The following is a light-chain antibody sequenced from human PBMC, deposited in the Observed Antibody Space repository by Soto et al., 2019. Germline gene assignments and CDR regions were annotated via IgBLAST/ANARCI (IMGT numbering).Light chain of an antibody. CDR3: SSYTTTSTVV. V-gene: IGLV1-40*01. J-gene: IGLJ2*01. Sequence: QSVLTQPPSVSGAPGRRVTISCTGSSSNIGEGYDVHWYQQLPGTAPKLLIYGNSNRPSGVPDRFSGSKSGTSASLAITGLQADNEADYYCSSYTTTSTVVFGGGTKLTVL. CDR2: GNS. CDR1: SSNIGEGYD.